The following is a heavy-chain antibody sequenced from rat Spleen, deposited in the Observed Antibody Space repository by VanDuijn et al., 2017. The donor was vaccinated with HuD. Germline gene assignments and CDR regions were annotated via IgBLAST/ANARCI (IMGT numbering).Heavy chain of an antibody. CDR2: INSAGST. CDR1: GYSITSSYR. D-gene: IGHD1-1*01. V-gene: IGHV3-3*01. Sequence: EVQLQESGPGLVKPSQSLSLTCSVTGYSITSSYRWNWIRKFPGNKLEWMGYINSAGSTNYNPSLKSRISITRDTSKNQFFLQVNSVTTEDTATYYCARRGYSGDDYYVMDAWGQGASVTVSS. CDR3: ARRGYSGDDYYVMDA. J-gene: IGHJ4*01.